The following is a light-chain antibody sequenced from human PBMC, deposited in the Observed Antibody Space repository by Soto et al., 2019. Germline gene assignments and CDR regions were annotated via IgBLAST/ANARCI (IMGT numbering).Light chain of an antibody. CDR1: QSVSSN. V-gene: IGKV3-15*01. CDR3: QQYNNWPPFT. Sequence: EIVMTQSPATLSVFPGERATLSCRASQSVSSNLAWYQQKSGQAPRLLIYGASTRATGIPARFSGSGSGTEFTLTISSLQSEDFAVYYCQQYNNWPPFTFGPGTKVDIK. CDR2: GAS. J-gene: IGKJ3*01.